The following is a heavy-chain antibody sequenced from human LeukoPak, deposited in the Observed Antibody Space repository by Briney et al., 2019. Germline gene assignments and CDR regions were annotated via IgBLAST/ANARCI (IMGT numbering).Heavy chain of an antibody. J-gene: IGHJ4*02. Sequence: GASVKVSCKVSGYTLTELSMHWVRQAPGKGLEWMGGFDPEDGETIYAQKFQGRVTMTEDTSTDTAYMELSFVTAADTAVYYCARARSYGVFDYWGQGTLVTVSS. CDR2: FDPEDGET. CDR3: ARARSYGVFDY. V-gene: IGHV1-24*01. D-gene: IGHD5-18*01. CDR1: GYTLTELS.